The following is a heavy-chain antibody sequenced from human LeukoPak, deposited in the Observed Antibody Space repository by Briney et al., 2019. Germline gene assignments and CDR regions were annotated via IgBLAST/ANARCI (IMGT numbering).Heavy chain of an antibody. J-gene: IGHJ4*02. V-gene: IGHV4-39*01. CDR2: IYNGGIT. CDR3: ARRVQGFDY. CDR1: GGSISSSTYY. Sequence: SETLSLTCTVSGGSISSSTYYWGWIRQPPGKGLEWIGSIYNGGITYYNPSLKGRVTISVDTSKNQFSLKLNSVTAADTALYYCARRVQGFDYWGQGTLVTVSS.